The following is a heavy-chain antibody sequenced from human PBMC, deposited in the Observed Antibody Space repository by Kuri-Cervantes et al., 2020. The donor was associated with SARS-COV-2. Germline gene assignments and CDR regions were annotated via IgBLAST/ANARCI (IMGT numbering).Heavy chain of an antibody. CDR1: GFSLSTSGMC. Sequence: SGPTLVKPTQTLTLTCTFSGFSLSTSGMCVSWIRQPPGKALEWLARIDWDDDKYYSTSLKTRLTISEAISKNQVVLTMTNMDPVDTATYYCARIQATTVIADYWGQGTLVTVSS. CDR3: ARIQATTVIADY. D-gene: IGHD4-11*01. V-gene: IGHV2-70*11. CDR2: IDWDDDK. J-gene: IGHJ4*02.